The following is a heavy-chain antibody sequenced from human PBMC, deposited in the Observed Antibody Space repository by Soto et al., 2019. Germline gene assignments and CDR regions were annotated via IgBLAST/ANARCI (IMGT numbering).Heavy chain of an antibody. J-gene: IGHJ5*02. CDR1: GHTFTSYG. CDR2: INPYNGNT. V-gene: IGHV1-18*01. CDR3: AREPAAGIWFDP. D-gene: IGHD6-13*01. Sequence: ASVKVSCKASGHTFTSYGISWVRQAPGQGLEWMGWINPYNGNTNYAQKLQGRVTMTTDTSTSTAYMELRSLRSDDTAVYYCAREPAAGIWFDPWGQGTLVTVSS.